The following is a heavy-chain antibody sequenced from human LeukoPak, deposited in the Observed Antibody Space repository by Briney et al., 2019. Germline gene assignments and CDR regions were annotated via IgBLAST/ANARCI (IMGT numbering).Heavy chain of an antibody. J-gene: IGHJ4*02. CDR2: ISSSSTYI. CDR1: GFTFSSYM. CDR3: ARVRELYRDH. Sequence: PGGSLRLSCAASGFTFSSYMMNWVRQAPGRGLEWVSSISSSSTYIFYADSVKGRFTISRDNAKNSLYLQMNSLRAEDTAVYYCARVRELYRDHWGQGTLVTVSS. V-gene: IGHV3-21*01. D-gene: IGHD1-26*01.